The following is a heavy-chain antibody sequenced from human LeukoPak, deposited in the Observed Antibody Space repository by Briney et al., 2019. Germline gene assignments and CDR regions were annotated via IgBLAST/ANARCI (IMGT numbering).Heavy chain of an antibody. Sequence: GGSLRLSCAASGFTFSHYAMSWVRQAPGKGLEWVSVITDSDERTYYADSVKGRFTISRDNSENTLYLQMNSLGAGDTAVYYCTKAHVAGAWATDDWGQGTLVTVSS. CDR1: GFTFSHYA. D-gene: IGHD6-19*01. CDR2: ITDSDERT. J-gene: IGHJ4*02. V-gene: IGHV3-23*01. CDR3: TKAHVAGAWATDD.